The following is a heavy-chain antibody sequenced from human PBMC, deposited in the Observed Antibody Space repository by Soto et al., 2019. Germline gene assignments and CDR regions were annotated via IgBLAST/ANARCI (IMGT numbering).Heavy chain of an antibody. V-gene: IGHV4-34*01. CDR1: GGSSSGYY. Sequence: SETLSLTCAVYGGSSSGYYWSWIRQPPGKGLEWIGEINHSGSTNYNPSLKSRVTISVDTSKNQFSLKLSSVTAADTAVYYCARKSIAEDYWGQGTLVTVSS. CDR2: INHSGST. J-gene: IGHJ4*02. D-gene: IGHD6-6*01. CDR3: ARKSIAEDY.